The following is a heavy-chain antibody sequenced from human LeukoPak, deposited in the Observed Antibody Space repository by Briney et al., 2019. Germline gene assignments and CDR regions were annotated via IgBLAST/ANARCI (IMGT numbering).Heavy chain of an antibody. Sequence: SETLSLTCTVSGTYFSSSGCYWGWIRQPPGKALEWIGSIFYTGNTYYNPSLTSRATISAAPSKNHSSLELRFVTAADTAVYFCARLGASLEWDSGSFPDYWGQGTLVTVSS. CDR1: GTYFSSSGCY. V-gene: IGHV4-39*02. CDR2: IFYTGNT. CDR3: ARLGASLEWDSGSFPDY. D-gene: IGHD3-10*01. J-gene: IGHJ4*02.